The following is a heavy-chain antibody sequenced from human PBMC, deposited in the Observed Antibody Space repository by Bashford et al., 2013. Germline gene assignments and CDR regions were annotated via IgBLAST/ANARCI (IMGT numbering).Heavy chain of an antibody. J-gene: IGHJ4*02. V-gene: IGHV1-2*02. CDR3: ARVVVXGYDYYY. CDR2: INPYSGGT. D-gene: IGHD5-12*01. Sequence: ASVKVSCKASGGTFSSYAISWVRQAPGQEIEWMGWINPYSGGTHYAQKFQGRVTMTRDTSISTAYMELSRLRSDDTAVYYCARVVVXGYDYYYVGQGTLVTVSS. CDR1: GGTFSSYA.